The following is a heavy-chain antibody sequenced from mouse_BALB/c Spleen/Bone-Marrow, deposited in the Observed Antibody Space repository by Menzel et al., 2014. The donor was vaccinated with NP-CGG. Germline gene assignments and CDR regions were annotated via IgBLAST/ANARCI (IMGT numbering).Heavy chain of an antibody. Sequence: QVQLQHSGAELVKPGASVKMSCKAFGYTFTTYPIEWMKQNHGKSLEWIGNFHPYNDDTKYNEKFKGKAKLTVEKSSSTVSLGLSRLTSNDSGVCDCTRGGGFAYWGQGTLVTVSA. CDR1: GYTFTTYP. CDR2: FHPYNDDT. CDR3: TRGGGFAY. J-gene: IGHJ3*01. V-gene: IGHV1-47*01.